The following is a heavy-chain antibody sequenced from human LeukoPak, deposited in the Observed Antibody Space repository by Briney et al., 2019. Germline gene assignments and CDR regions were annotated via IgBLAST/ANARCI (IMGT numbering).Heavy chain of an antibody. J-gene: IGHJ3*02. CDR3: ARARTPYDSGAFDI. CDR2: IKQDGSEK. Sequence: PGGSLRLSCAASGFTFSSYSMNWVRQAPGKGLEWVANIKQDGSEKYYVDSVKGRFTISRDNAKNSLYLQMNSLRAEDTAVYYCARARTPYDSGAFDIWGQGTMVTVSS. CDR1: GFTFSSYS. V-gene: IGHV3-7*01. D-gene: IGHD3-22*01.